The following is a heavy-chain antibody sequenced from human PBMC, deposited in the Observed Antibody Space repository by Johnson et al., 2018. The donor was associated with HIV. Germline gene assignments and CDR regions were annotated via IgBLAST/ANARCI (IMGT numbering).Heavy chain of an antibody. J-gene: IGHJ3*01. D-gene: IGHD4-11*01. Sequence: VQLVESGGGLVKPGGSLRVSCAASGFTFSNAWMNWVRQAPGKGLEWVGRIRSKTDGGTTEYAAPVKGRLPISREDSKNTLYLQMNSLKTEDTAVYYCSTDVTDTVTTYYNAFDVWGQGTMVTVSS. CDR1: GFTFSNAW. V-gene: IGHV3-15*01. CDR3: STDVTDTVTTYYNAFDV. CDR2: IRSKTDGGTT.